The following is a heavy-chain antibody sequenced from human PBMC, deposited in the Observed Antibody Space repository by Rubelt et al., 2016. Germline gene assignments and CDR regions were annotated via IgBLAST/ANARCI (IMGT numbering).Heavy chain of an antibody. J-gene: IGHJ4*02. V-gene: IGHV1-18*01. CDR2: ISTYNGDT. Sequence: QLQLVPSGAEVKKPGASVKVSCTTSGYSFKRYAISWVRQAPGQGLEWMGWISTYNGDTRYAQNFQGRGTRTTATSTSTAYMELRSLRSDDTAVYSCARDPSNTSGFHAYFDYWGQGTLVTVSS. D-gene: IGHD3-22*01. CDR3: ARDPSNTSGFHAYFDY. CDR1: GYSFKRYA.